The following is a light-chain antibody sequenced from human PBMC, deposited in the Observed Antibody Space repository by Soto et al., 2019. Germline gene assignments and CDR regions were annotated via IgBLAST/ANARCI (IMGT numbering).Light chain of an antibody. CDR2: KAS. J-gene: IGKJ1*01. CDR3: QHYNSYSEA. V-gene: IGKV1-5*03. CDR1: QTISSW. Sequence: DIQMTQSPSTLSGSVGDRVTITCRASQTISSWLAWYQQKPGKAPKLLIYKASTLKSWVPSRFSGSASGTEFTLTISSLQPDDFATYYCQHYNSYSEAFGQGTKV.